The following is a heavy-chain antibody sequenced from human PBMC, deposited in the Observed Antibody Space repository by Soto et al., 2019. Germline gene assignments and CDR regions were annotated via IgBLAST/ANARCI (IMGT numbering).Heavy chain of an antibody. CDR3: ARAAAAAPPGY. CDR2: IWYDGSNK. V-gene: IGHV3-33*01. J-gene: IGHJ4*02. Sequence: GGSLRLSCAASGFTFSSYGMHWVRQAPGKGLEWVAVIWYDGSNKYYADSVKGRFTISRDNSKNTLYLQMNSLRAEDTAVYYCARAAAAAPPGYWGQGTLVTVS. CDR1: GFTFSSYG. D-gene: IGHD6-13*01.